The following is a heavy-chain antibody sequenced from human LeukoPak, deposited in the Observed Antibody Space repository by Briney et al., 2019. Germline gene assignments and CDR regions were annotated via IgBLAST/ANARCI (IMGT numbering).Heavy chain of an antibody. V-gene: IGHV5-51*01. CDR1: GYSFTSYW. CDR3: ARLLSPTSMIVIPAAMRASYDYYGLDV. J-gene: IGHJ6*02. D-gene: IGHD2-2*01. CDR2: IYPADYDT. Sequence: GESLKISCEVSGYSFTSYWVAWVRHMPGKGLEWMGIIYPADYDTRYSPSFEGQVTISADRSINTAYLEWGSLKASDTAMYYCARLLSPTSMIVIPAAMRASYDYYGLDVWGQGTTVTVSS.